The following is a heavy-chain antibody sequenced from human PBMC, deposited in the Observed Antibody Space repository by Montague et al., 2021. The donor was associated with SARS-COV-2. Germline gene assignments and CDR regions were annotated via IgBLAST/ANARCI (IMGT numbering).Heavy chain of an antibody. CDR1: GDSVSGNDIA. CDR2: TFYRSEWNY. D-gene: IGHD7-27*01. V-gene: IGHV6-1*01. Sequence: CAISGDSVSGNDIAWNWFRQSPSRGLEWLGRTFYRSEWNYHYADXXKSRITIDPDTSKNQVSLQLRSVTPEDTAVYFCARGRHLGRGMDVWGQGTTVTVSS. J-gene: IGHJ6*02. CDR3: ARGRHLGRGMDV.